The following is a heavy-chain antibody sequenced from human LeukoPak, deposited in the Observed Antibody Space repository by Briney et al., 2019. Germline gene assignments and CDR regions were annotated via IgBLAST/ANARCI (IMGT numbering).Heavy chain of an antibody. Sequence: ASVKVSCKASGYTFTSYGISWVRQAPGQGLEWMGWISAYNGNTNYAQKLQGRVTMTTDTSTRTAYMELRSLRSDDTAVYYCARAEWGIAARSYYYYYYMDVWGKGTTVTVSS. V-gene: IGHV1-18*01. D-gene: IGHD6-6*01. CDR3: ARAEWGIAARSYYYYYYMDV. CDR1: GYTFTSYG. CDR2: ISAYNGNT. J-gene: IGHJ6*03.